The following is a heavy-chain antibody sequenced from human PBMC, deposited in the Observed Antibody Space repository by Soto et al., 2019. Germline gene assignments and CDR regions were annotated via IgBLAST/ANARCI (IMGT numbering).Heavy chain of an antibody. J-gene: IGHJ4*02. V-gene: IGHV3-15*01. Sequence: GSLRLSCAASGVTFSNSWMSWVRQAPGKGLEWVGRIKSKTDGGTTDYAAPVKGRFTISRDDSKNTLYLQMNSLKTEDTAVYYCTTRGYSGYELSGYFDYWGQGTLVTVSS. CDR1: GVTFSNSW. CDR2: IKSKTDGGTT. D-gene: IGHD5-12*01. CDR3: TTRGYSGYELSGYFDY.